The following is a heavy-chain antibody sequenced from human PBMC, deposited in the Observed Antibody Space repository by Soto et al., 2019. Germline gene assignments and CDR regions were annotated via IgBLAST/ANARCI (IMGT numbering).Heavy chain of an antibody. Sequence: QVQLMESGGGVVQPGRSLRLSCAASGFTFSNYGMHWVRQAPGKGLEWVAVVYFDGTNKYDADSVKGRFTISRDNSNNRLYLQMNSLRADDTAVYYCARDYYYDSNGSSKDYYGMDVWGQGTTVTVSS. D-gene: IGHD3-22*01. V-gene: IGHV3-33*01. CDR2: VYFDGTNK. J-gene: IGHJ6*02. CDR3: ARDYYYDSNGSSKDYYGMDV. CDR1: GFTFSNYG.